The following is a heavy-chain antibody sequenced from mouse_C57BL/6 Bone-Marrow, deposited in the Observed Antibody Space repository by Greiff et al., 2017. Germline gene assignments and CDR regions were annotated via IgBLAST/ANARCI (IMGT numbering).Heavy chain of an antibody. J-gene: IGHJ3*01. D-gene: IGHD2-5*01. CDR2: ISSGGSYT. CDR3: ARRAYYSNYWFAY. V-gene: IGHV5-6*02. CDR1: GFTFSSYG. Sequence: DVKLVESGGDLVKPGGSLKLSCAASGFTFSSYGMSWVRQTPDKRLEWVATISSGGSYTYYPDSVKGRFTISRDNAKNTLYLQMSSLKSEDTAMYYCARRAYYSNYWFAYWAKGLWSLSLQ.